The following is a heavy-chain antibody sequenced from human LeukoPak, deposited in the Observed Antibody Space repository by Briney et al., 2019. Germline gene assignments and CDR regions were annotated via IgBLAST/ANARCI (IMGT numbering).Heavy chain of an antibody. D-gene: IGHD1-26*01. CDR2: IWYDGSNK. Sequence: GGSLRLSCAASGFTFSSYGMHWVRQAPGKGLEWVAVIWYDGSNKYYADSVKGRFTISRDNSKNTLYLQMNSLRAEDTAVYYCARDGRSDAADYWGQGTLVTVSS. CDR1: GFTFSSYG. CDR3: ARDGRSDAADY. J-gene: IGHJ4*02. V-gene: IGHV3-33*01.